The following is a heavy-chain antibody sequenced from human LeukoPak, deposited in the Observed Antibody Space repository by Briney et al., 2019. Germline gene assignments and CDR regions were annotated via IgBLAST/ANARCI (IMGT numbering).Heavy chain of an antibody. CDR3: AKGSYSSGWYGFPTTKNAFDI. V-gene: IGHV3-30*02. CDR1: GLTFSSYG. Sequence: GGSLRLSCAASGLTFSSYGMHWVRQAPGKGLEWVAFIRYDGSNKYYADSVKGRFTISRDNSKNTLYLQMNSLRAEDTAVYYCAKGSYSSGWYGFPTTKNAFDIWGQGTMVTVSS. J-gene: IGHJ3*02. D-gene: IGHD6-19*01. CDR2: IRYDGSNK.